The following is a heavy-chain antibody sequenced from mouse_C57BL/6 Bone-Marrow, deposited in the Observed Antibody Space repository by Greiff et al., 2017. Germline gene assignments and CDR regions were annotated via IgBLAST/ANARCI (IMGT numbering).Heavy chain of an antibody. D-gene: IGHD2-4*01. CDR2: VHPNGGSP. CDR1: GYTFTNYW. V-gene: IGHV1-64*01. CDR3: ARSYDYDDYTMDY. Sequence: QVQLQQSGAELVKPGASVKLSCKPSGYTFTNYWMHWVKQRPGQGLEWIGMVHPNGGSPDYNEKFKSEATLSVDKSSRTAYMELSSLTSEDSAVYYCARSYDYDDYTMDYGGQGTSVTVSA. J-gene: IGHJ4*01.